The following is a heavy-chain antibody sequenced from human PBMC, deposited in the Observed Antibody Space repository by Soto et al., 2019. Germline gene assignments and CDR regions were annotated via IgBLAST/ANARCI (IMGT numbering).Heavy chain of an antibody. Sequence: SETLSLTCTVSGGSISSYYWSWIRQPPGKGLEWIGYIYYSGSTNYNPSLKSRVTVSVDTSKNQFSLKLSSVTAADTAVYYCARVFYYDFWSGYSMYNWFDPWGQGTLVTVSS. CDR2: IYYSGST. V-gene: IGHV4-59*01. CDR1: GGSISSYY. D-gene: IGHD3-3*01. J-gene: IGHJ5*02. CDR3: ARVFYYDFWSGYSMYNWFDP.